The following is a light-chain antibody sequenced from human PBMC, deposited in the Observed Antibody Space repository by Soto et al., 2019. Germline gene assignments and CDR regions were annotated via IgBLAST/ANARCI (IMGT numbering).Light chain of an antibody. V-gene: IGKV3-11*01. CDR3: QQRSNWPRT. J-gene: IGKJ1*01. CDR2: DAS. CDR1: QSVSSY. Sequence: EIVLTQSPATLSLSPGERATLSCRASQSVSSYLAWYQQKPGQAPRLLIYDASSRATGIPDRFSGSGSATDFTLTISSLEPEDFAVYYCQQRSNWPRTFGQGTKVDIK.